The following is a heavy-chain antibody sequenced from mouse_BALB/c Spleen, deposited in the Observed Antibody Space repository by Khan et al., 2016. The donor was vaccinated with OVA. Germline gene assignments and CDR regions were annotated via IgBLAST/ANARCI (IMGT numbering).Heavy chain of an antibody. CDR1: GYTFTSHT. V-gene: IGHV1-4*01. CDR2: INPRSGYX. J-gene: IGHJ4*01. CDR3: ARRTTGYTMDY. D-gene: IGHD2-14*01. Sequence: VELVESGAELARPGASVKMSCKASGYTFTSHTMHWIMQSPGQGLEWIGYINPRSGYXNYNQKFNDKATLTADKSSSTAYMQLSSLTSEDSAVYYCARRTTGYTMDYWGQGTSVTVSS.